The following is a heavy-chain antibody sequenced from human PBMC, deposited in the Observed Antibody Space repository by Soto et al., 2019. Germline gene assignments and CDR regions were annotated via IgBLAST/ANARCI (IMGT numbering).Heavy chain of an antibody. CDR2: VSGDGSST. V-gene: IGHV3-74*01. CDR1: GFTFSSSW. D-gene: IGHD5-12*01. J-gene: IGHJ4*02. CDR3: AMSLPGRVYSGFDFCS. Sequence: PGGSLRLSCAASGFTFSSSWMHWFRQAPGKGLVWVSRVSGDGSSTNYADSVKGRFTISRDNAKNTLYLQMNSLRAEDAAVYYCAMSLPGRVYSGFDFCSGGQGTLFTVSS.